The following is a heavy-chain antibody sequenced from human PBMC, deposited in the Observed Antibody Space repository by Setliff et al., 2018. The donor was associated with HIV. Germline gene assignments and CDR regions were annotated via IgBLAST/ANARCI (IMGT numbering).Heavy chain of an antibody. D-gene: IGHD3-10*01. V-gene: IGHV1-18*01. CDR2: ISTYSDET. Sequence: ASVKVSCKPSGYTFTTYGLSWVRQAPGQGLEWMGWISTYSDETSYSQNLQGRLTMTTDTSTGTAYMELSSLGSEDTAIYYCAREYHVGTEGPGLANYFDFWGQGTLVTVSS. CDR1: GYTFTTYG. CDR3: AREYHVGTEGPGLANYFDF. J-gene: IGHJ4*02.